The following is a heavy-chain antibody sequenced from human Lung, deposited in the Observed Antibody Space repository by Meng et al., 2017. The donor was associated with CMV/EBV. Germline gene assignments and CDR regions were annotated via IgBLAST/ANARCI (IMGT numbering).Heavy chain of an antibody. CDR2: ISYEGSNK. V-gene: IGHV3-30*04. CDR3: ARDGRYLHIRTFGGGLDV. Sequence: SCAASGFTFSAHAVHWVRQAPGKGLEWVASISYEGSNKYYSDSVKGRFTISRDNSENMLYVQMNSLRAEDTAVYYCARDGRYLHIRTFGGGLDVXGQGXTVTVSS. D-gene: IGHD3-16*01. CDR1: GFTFSAHA. J-gene: IGHJ6*02.